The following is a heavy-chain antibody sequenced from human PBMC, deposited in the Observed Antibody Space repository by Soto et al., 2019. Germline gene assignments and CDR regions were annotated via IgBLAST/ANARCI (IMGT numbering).Heavy chain of an antibody. CDR3: ARGHRSPSAFDI. J-gene: IGHJ3*02. CDR1: GYTFTTYA. Sequence: QVQLVQSGAEVKKPGASVKVSCKAPGYTFTTYAMHWVRQAPGQRLEWMGWINAGNGNTKYSQKFQGRVTITRDTSASTAYMELSSLRSEDTAVYYCARGHRSPSAFDIWGQGTMVTVSS. CDR2: INAGNGNT. D-gene: IGHD6-6*01. V-gene: IGHV1-3*01.